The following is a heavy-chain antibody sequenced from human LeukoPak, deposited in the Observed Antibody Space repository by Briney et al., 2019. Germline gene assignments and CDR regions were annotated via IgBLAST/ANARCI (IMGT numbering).Heavy chain of an antibody. V-gene: IGHV1-2*02. CDR2: IDPDSGGT. J-gene: IGHJ4*02. Sequence: ASVKVSCKTSGYTFTGYYLHWVRQAPGQRRAWMGRIDPDSGGTHYGQKFQGRVTVTRDTSITTVYMELSGLTSDDTAVYYCARVPGPYTTSRFDFWGQGTLVTVSS. CDR1: GYTFTGYY. D-gene: IGHD2-2*02. CDR3: ARVPGPYTTSRFDF.